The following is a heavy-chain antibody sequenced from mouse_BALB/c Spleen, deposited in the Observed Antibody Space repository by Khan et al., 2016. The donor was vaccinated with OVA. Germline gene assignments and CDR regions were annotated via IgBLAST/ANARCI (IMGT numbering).Heavy chain of an antibody. J-gene: IGHJ4*01. CDR3: AKIFYGNSYAMDY. V-gene: IGHV1-77*01. D-gene: IGHD2-1*01. CDR1: GYTFTDYD. Sequence: QVQLQQSGPELVKPGASVKMSCKASGYTFTDYDISWVKQRTGQGLEWIGEIYPGSGRTYYNEKFKGKATLTADKSSNTAYMQLSSLTSEDSAVYDRAKIFYGNSYAMDYWGQGTAVTVSS. CDR2: IYPGSGRT.